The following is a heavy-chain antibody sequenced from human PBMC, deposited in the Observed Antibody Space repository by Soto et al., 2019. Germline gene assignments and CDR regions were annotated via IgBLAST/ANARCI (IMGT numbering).Heavy chain of an antibody. CDR1: GYTFTSYD. D-gene: IGHD4-17*01. V-gene: IGHV1-8*01. Sequence: QVQLVQSGAEVKKPGASVKVSCKASGYTFTSYDINWVRQATGQGLEWMGWMNPDSGNTRYAQKFQGRVTMTRNTSISTAYMELSSLRSEGTAVYYCARGSDGNFVHWFDPWGQGTLVTVSS. J-gene: IGHJ5*02. CDR2: MNPDSGNT. CDR3: ARGSDGNFVHWFDP.